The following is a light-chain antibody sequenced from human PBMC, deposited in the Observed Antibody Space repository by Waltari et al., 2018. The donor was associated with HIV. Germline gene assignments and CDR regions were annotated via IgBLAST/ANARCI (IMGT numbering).Light chain of an antibody. CDR1: SNDVGGYKY. J-gene: IGLJ3*02. CDR3: SSYASTSTRV. Sequence: QSALTQPASVSGSPGQSITISCTGTSNDVGGYKYVSWYQQHPGKAPKVVIYEVSNRPSGVSNRCSGSNSGNTASLTISGLQAEDEADYYCSSYASTSTRVFGGGTKLTVL. V-gene: IGLV2-14*01. CDR2: EVS.